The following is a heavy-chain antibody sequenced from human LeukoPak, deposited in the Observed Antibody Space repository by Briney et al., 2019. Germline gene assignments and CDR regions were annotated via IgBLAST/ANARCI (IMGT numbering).Heavy chain of an antibody. Sequence: SVKVSCTASGGTFSSYAISWMRQAPGQGLEWMGGIIPIFATANYAQKFQGRVTITADESTSTAYMELSSLRSEDTAVYYCARGPITTRSHFDYWGQGTLVTVSS. CDR3: ARGPITTRSHFDY. CDR1: GGTFSSYA. D-gene: IGHD3-22*01. J-gene: IGHJ4*02. V-gene: IGHV1-69*13. CDR2: IIPIFATA.